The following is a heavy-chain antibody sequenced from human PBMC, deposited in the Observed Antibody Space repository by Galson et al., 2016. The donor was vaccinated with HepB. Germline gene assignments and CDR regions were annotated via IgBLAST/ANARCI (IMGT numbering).Heavy chain of an antibody. J-gene: IGHJ1*01. CDR1: GFSLNTFGVG. CDR3: THRPNNIAYWAD. D-gene: IGHD2/OR15-2a*01. CDR2: IYWDNDR. Sequence: PALVKPTQPLTLACTFSGFSLNTFGVGVGWIRQPPGKALEWLTLIYWDNDRRYSPSLKTRLTVTRDTSKNPVVLTMTDMNPVDTATYYGTHRPNNIAYWADWGQGALVTFSS. V-gene: IGHV2-5*02.